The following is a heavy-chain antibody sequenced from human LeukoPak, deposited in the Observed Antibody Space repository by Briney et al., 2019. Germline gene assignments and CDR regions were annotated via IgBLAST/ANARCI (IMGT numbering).Heavy chain of an antibody. CDR2: MNPNSGNT. V-gene: IGHV1-8*01. CDR3: VAQGYNWNAYESLGYFDY. CDR1: GYTFTSYD. D-gene: IGHD1-20*01. J-gene: IGHJ4*02. Sequence: ASVKVSCKASGYTFTSYDINWVRQATGQGLEWMGWMNPNSGNTGYAQKFQGRATMTRNTSISTAYMELGSLRSEDTAVYYCVAQGYNWNAYESLGYFDYWGQGTLVTVSS.